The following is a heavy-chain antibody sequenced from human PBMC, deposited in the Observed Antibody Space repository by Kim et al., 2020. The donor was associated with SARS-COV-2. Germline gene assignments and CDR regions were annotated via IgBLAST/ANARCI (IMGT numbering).Heavy chain of an antibody. CDR1: GFTFSNAW. J-gene: IGHJ6*02. CDR2: IKSKTYGGTT. Sequence: GGSLRLSCAASGFTFSNAWMSWVRQAPGKGLEWVGRIKSKTYGGTTDYAAPVKGRFTISRDDSKNTLYLQMNSLKTEDTAVYYCTTAAVRITIFGVVINQSYYGMDVWGQGTTVTVSS. V-gene: IGHV3-15*01. CDR3: TTAAVRITIFGVVINQSYYGMDV. D-gene: IGHD3-3*01.